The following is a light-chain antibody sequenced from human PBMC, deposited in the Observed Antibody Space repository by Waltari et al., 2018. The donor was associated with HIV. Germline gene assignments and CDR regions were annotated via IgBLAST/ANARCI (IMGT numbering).Light chain of an antibody. V-gene: IGKV1-8*01. J-gene: IGKJ1*01. Sequence: ALRMTPSPSSFSASTGDTVTITCRASQDISGFFAWYQQKPGKAPNLLISGASTLQSGVPSRFNGSGSGTDFTLTISCLQSEDFATYYCQQYYNYPRTFGQGTRVEIK. CDR3: QQYYNYPRT. CDR2: GAS. CDR1: QDISGF.